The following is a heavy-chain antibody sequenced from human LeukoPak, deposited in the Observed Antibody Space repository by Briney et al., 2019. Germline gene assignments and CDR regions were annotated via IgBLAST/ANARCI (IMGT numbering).Heavy chain of an antibody. CDR3: ARLADYYYYMDV. CDR2: IYHSGST. Sequence: PPETLSLTCTLSGGSLSGRSYYWGWVRQPPGRGLGWLGCIYHSGSTYYNPSRKSRVTISVDMSRKQFSLRLNSVTAADTAVYYCARLADYYYYMDVWGKGTTVTVSS. J-gene: IGHJ6*03. D-gene: IGHD6-25*01. CDR1: GGSLSGRSYY. V-gene: IGHV4-39*07.